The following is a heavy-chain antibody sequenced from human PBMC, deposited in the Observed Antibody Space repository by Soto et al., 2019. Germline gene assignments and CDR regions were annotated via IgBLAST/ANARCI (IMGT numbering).Heavy chain of an antibody. CDR2: VNPATGDT. Sequence: QVHLVQSGAEVQKPGASVRISCQASGYAFTTSAIHWVRQAPGQSLEWRGWVNPATGDTKYSQNVRGSGTFALDTPATTAYMDLRSLASHDTAVYYCARAAGRSKLLPYYFATWGQGTLVTVSS. D-gene: IGHD3-10*01. J-gene: IGHJ5*02. CDR3: ARAAGRSKLLPYYFAT. CDR1: GYAFTTSA. V-gene: IGHV1-3*01.